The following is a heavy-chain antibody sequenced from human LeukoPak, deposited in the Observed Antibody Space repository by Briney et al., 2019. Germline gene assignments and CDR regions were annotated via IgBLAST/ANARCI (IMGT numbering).Heavy chain of an antibody. CDR3: ARIPTVTFFDY. V-gene: IGHV4-59*01. D-gene: IGHD4-17*01. J-gene: IGHJ4*02. CDR2: IYYSGST. Sequence: SETLSLTCTVSGGSISSYYWSWIRQPPGKGLEWIGYIYYSGSTYYKPSLKSRVTISVDTSKNEFSLKLNSVTAADTAMYYCARIPTVTFFDYWGQGTLVTVSS. CDR1: GGSISSYY.